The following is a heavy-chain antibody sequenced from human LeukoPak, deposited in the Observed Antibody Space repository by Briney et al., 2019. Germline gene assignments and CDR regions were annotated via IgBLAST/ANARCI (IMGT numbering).Heavy chain of an antibody. CDR2: ISSSGSYI. J-gene: IGHJ3*02. V-gene: IGHV3-21*04. CDR3: AREGRNYYDSSGDAFDI. D-gene: IGHD3-22*01. CDR1: AFTFSSYS. Sequence: GGSLRLSCAASAFTFSSYSMNWVRQAPGKGLEWVSSISSSGSYIYYADSVKGRFSISRGNAKNSLYLQMNSLRAEDTAVYYCAREGRNYYDSSGDAFDIWGQGTMVTVSS.